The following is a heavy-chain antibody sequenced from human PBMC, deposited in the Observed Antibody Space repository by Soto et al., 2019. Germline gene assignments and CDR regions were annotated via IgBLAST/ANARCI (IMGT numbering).Heavy chain of an antibody. CDR1: GFTFSNSA. D-gene: IGHD4-17*01. CDR2: INGRGDKT. Sequence: EVQLLDSGGGLVQPGGSLRLSCAASGFTFSNSAMSWVRQVPGKGLEWVSFINGRGDKTYYADSVKGRFTISRDNSKHTLYLQMNSLIVEDTSIDYCAKGGYGEILFDYWGQGTLVTVSS. CDR3: AKGGYGEILFDY. J-gene: IGHJ4*02. V-gene: IGHV3-23*01.